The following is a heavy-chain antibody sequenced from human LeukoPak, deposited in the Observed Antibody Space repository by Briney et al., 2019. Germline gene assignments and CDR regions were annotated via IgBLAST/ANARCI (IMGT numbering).Heavy chain of an antibody. CDR1: GFTVSSNY. D-gene: IGHD3-9*01. Sequence: GGSLRLSCAASGFTVSSNYMSWVRQAPGKGLEWVSVIYSGGSTYYADSVKGRFTISRDNSKNTLYLQMNSLRAEDTAVYYCARGPRITSHFDWLWVDYWGQGTLVTVSS. J-gene: IGHJ4*02. V-gene: IGHV3-53*01. CDR3: ARGPRITSHFDWLWVDY. CDR2: IYSGGST.